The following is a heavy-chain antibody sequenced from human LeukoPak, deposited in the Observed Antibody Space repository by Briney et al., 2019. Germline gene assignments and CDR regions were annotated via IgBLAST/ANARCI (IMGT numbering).Heavy chain of an antibody. CDR2: IKQHGSTK. V-gene: IGHV3-7*01. J-gene: IGHJ4*02. CDR1: GCAFTNSW. D-gene: IGHD1-26*01. CDR3: ARDTDGSLDY. Sequence: AGGSLRLSCAAAGCAFTNSWTAWVRHPPGKGLEWVANIKQHGSTKHYADSLKGRFTISRDNPNNSLYLQMNSLRADDAAAYYCARDTDGSLDYWGQGILVTVAS.